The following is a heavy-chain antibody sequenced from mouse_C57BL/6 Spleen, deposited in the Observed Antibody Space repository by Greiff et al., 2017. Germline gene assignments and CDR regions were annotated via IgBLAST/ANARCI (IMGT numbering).Heavy chain of an antibody. Sequence: EVQLQQSGPELVKPGASVKIPCKASGYTFTDYNMDWVKQSHGKSLEWIGDINPNNGGTIYNQKFKGKATLTVDKSSRTAYMELRSLTSEDTAVYYCARSGTVNWYFDVWGTGTTVTVSS. V-gene: IGHV1-18*01. CDR3: ARSGTVNWYFDV. J-gene: IGHJ1*03. CDR2: INPNNGGT. D-gene: IGHD1-1*01. CDR1: GYTFTDYN.